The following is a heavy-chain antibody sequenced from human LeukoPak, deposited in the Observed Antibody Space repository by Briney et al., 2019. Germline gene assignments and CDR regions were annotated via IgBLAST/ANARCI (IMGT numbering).Heavy chain of an antibody. CDR1: GGSISSGDYY. V-gene: IGHV4-30-4*08. D-gene: IGHD3-10*01. J-gene: IGHJ4*02. CDR2: IYYSGST. Sequence: SETLSLICTVSGGSISSGDYYWSWIRQPPGKGLEWIGYIYYSGSTYYNPSLKSRVTISVDTSKNQFSLKLSSVTAADTAVYYCARDGYGSGSYDYWGQGTLVTVSS. CDR3: ARDGYGSGSYDY.